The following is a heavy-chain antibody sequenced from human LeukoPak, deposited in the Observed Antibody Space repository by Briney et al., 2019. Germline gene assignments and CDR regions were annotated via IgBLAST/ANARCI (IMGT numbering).Heavy chain of an antibody. CDR1: GASINSDSYY. V-gene: IGHV4-61*02. CDR3: AKNGQRGFSFDP. CDR2: VDTSGNS. J-gene: IGHJ5*02. Sequence: PSQTLSLTCTVSGASINSDSYYWSWIRQPAGKGLEWIGRVDTSGNSNYNPSLKSRVTISADSSKNQFSLKWYSVTAADTAVYYCAKNGQRGFSFDPWGQGSLVIVSS. D-gene: IGHD2-8*01.